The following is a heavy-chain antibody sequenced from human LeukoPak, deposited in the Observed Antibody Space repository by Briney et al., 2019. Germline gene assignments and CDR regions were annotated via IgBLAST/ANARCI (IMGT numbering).Heavy chain of an antibody. J-gene: IGHJ4*02. V-gene: IGHV3-48*03. D-gene: IGHD5-18*01. CDR3: ARDTAMFY. CDR1: GFTFSNYE. CDR2: ISSRGSTI. Sequence: PGGSLRLSCAASGFTFSNYEMNWVRQAPGKGLEWISYISSRGSTIYYADSVKGRFTISRDNAKNSLYLQMDSLRVEDTAVYYCARDTAMFYWGQGTLVTVSP.